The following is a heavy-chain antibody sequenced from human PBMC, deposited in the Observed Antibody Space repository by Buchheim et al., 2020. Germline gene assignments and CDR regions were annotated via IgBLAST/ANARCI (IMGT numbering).Heavy chain of an antibody. D-gene: IGHD2-21*02. CDR2: IYHVGST. V-gene: IGHV4-4*02. CDR1: GGSISSNNW. CDR3: ARKGCGGDCYSDYYYGMDV. Sequence: QVQLQESGPGLVKPSGTLSLTCAVSGGSISSNNWWSWVRQPPGKGLEWIGEIYHVGSTNYNPSLKSRVTISIDKSKKQFSLKLTSVTAADTAVYYCARKGCGGDCYSDYYYGMDVWGQGTT. J-gene: IGHJ6*02.